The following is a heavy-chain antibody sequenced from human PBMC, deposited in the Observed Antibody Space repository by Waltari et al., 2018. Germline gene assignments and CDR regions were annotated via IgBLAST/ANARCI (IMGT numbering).Heavy chain of an antibody. V-gene: IGHV3-21*01. J-gene: IGHJ4*02. D-gene: IGHD5-18*01. CDR1: GFTFSSYS. CDR2: SSSSSSYI. CDR3: ARDYVDTDPLGY. Sequence: EVQLVESGGGLVKPGGSLRLSCAASGFTFSSYSMNWVRQAPGKVLEWVSASSSSSSYIYYADSVKGRFTISRDNAKNSLYMQMNSLRAEDTAVYYCARDYVDTDPLGYWGQGTLVTVSS.